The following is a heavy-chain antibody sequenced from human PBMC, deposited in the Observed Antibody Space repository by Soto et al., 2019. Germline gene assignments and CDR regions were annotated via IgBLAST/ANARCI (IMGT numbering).Heavy chain of an antibody. D-gene: IGHD2-21*02. CDR3: ARSIVVVTALDY. V-gene: IGHV3-7*01. Sequence: GGSLRLSCAASGFTFSSYWMGWVRQAPGKGLEWVANIKQDGSEKYYVDSVKGRFTISRDNAKNSLYLQMNSLRSEDTAVYYCARSIVVVTALDYWGQGTLVTVSS. J-gene: IGHJ4*02. CDR1: GFTFSSYW. CDR2: IKQDGSEK.